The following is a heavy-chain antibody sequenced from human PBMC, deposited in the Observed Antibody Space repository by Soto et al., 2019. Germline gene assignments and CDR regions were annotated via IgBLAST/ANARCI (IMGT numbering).Heavy chain of an antibody. CDR1: GYSISSGYY. V-gene: IGHV4-38-2*02. CDR3: ARDRFWSGSNYYYGMDV. J-gene: IGHJ6*02. CDR2: IYHSGST. Sequence: PSETLSLTCAVSGYSISSGYYWGWIRQPPGKGLEWIGSIYHSGSTYYNPSLKSRVTISVDTSKNQFSLKLSSVTAADTAVYYCARDRFWSGSNYYYGMDVWGQGTTVTVSS. D-gene: IGHD3-3*01.